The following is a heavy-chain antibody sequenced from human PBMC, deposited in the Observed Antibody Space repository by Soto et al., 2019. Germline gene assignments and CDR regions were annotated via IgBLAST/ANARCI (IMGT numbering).Heavy chain of an antibody. CDR3: STDHPDDGDYDDYYYMDV. CDR2: IKSKTDGGTT. CDR1: GFTFSNAW. D-gene: IGHD1-1*01. J-gene: IGHJ6*03. V-gene: IGHV3-15*01. Sequence: GGSLRLSCAASGFTFSNAWMSWVRQAPGKGLEWVGRIKSKTDGGTTDYAAPVKGRFTISRDDSKNTLYLQMNSLKTEDKAVYYCSTDHPDDGDYDDYYYMDVWGKGTTVTVSS.